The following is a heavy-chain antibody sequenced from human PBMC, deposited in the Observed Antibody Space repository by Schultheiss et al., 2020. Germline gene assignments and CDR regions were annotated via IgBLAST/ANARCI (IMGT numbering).Heavy chain of an antibody. D-gene: IGHD6-13*01. V-gene: IGHV1-69*06. J-gene: IGHJ3*02. CDR2: IIPIFGTA. CDR3: AREPTAAGPKNDAFDI. Sequence: SVKVSCKASGGTFSSYAISWVRQAPGQGLEWMGGIIPIFGTANYAQKFQGRVTITADKSTSTAYMELSSLRSEDTAVYYCAREPTAAGPKNDAFDIWGQGTMVTVSS. CDR1: GGTFSSYA.